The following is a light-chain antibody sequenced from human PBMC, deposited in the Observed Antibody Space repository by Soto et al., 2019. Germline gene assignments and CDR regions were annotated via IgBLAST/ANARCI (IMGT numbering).Light chain of an antibody. CDR2: EVT. J-gene: IGLJ1*01. V-gene: IGLV2-8*01. CDR1: SSDVGFYNF. CDR3: SSFVGGNIYV. Sequence: QSVLTQPPSASGSPGQSLTISCTGTSSDVGFYNFVSWYQQRPGKAPKLVIYEVTKRPSGVPDRFSGSKSGSTASLTVSGLQADDEADYYCSSFVGGNIYVFGTGTKVTAL.